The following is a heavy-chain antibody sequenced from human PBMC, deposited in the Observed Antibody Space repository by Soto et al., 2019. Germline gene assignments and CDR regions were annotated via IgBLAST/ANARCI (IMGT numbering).Heavy chain of an antibody. CDR2: MSESGSTM. V-gene: IGHV3-48*03. CDR3: ARARIRGGYYYGMDV. Sequence: GGSLRLSCVASGFTFSSYEMNWVRQAPGKGLEWLSYMSESGSTMYYADSVKGRLTISRDNAKNLLYLHMNSLSAEDTAVYYCARARIRGGYYYGMDVWGQGTTVTVSS. CDR1: GFTFSSYE. J-gene: IGHJ6*02.